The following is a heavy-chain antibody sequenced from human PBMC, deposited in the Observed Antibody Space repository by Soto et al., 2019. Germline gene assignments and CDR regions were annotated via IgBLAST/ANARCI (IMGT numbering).Heavy chain of an antibody. CDR2: ISSNGIGT. CDR1: GFTFSSDA. D-gene: IGHD6-6*01. CDR3: ARRARADYYYMDV. V-gene: IGHV3-64*01. J-gene: IGHJ6*03. Sequence: EVQLVESGGGLAQTGGSLRLSCAASGFTFSSDAMDWVLQALWKGLEYVSGISSNGIGTYYASSVKGRFTISRDNSRDTVYLQMDSLRPEDMAVYYCARRARADYYYMDVWGKGTTVTVS.